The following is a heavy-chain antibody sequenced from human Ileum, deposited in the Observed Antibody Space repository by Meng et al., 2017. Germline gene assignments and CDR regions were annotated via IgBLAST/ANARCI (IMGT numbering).Heavy chain of an antibody. V-gene: IGHV1-18*01. J-gene: IGHJ4*02. D-gene: IGHD1-1*01. CDR3: AREGAYNGGDY. Sequence: QVQLVQSGAEVKKPGASVKGPCKASGYTFTTYGISWVRQAPGQGLEWMGWMNTDKGNTNYAQKFQDRVTMTRDTSTSTAYMELRSLRSDDTAVYYCAREGAYNGGDYWGQGTLVTVSS. CDR1: GYTFTTYG. CDR2: MNTDKGNT.